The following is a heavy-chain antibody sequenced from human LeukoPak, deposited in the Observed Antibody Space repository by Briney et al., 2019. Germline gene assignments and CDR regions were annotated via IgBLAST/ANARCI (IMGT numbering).Heavy chain of an antibody. CDR3: AKISGYDLYYFDY. Sequence: PGGSLRLSCAASGFTFSSYAMSSVPQAPGKGLEWGSVISGSGGSTYYADSVKGRFTISRDNSKNTLYLQMNSLGAEDTAVYYCAKISGYDLYYFDYWGQGTLVTVSS. CDR1: GFTFSSYA. V-gene: IGHV3-23*01. J-gene: IGHJ4*02. D-gene: IGHD5-12*01. CDR2: ISGSGGST.